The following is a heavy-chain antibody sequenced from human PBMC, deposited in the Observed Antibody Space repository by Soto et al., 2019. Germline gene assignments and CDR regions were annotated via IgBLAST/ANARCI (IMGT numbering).Heavy chain of an antibody. Sequence: PGGSLRLSCAASGFTVSINYMSWVRHAPGKGLEWVSVIYSGGSTYYADSVKGRFTISRDNSKNTLYLQMNSLRAEDTAVYYCAREGLIAAAGTVFDYWGQGTLVTVSS. CDR2: IYSGGST. J-gene: IGHJ4*02. V-gene: IGHV3-53*01. D-gene: IGHD6-13*01. CDR1: GFTVSINY. CDR3: AREGLIAAAGTVFDY.